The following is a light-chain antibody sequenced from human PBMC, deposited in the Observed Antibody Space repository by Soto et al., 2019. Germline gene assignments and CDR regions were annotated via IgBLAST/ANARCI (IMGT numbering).Light chain of an antibody. V-gene: IGKV1-8*01. CDR2: AAS. CDR1: QDISSY. J-gene: IGKJ4*01. CDR3: QQYYSYPLT. Sequence: AIRMTQSPSSLSASTGDRVTITCRASQDISSYLAWYQQKPGKAPKLLIFAASTLQSGVPSRFSGSKSGTDFTLTISCLQSEDFATYYCQQYYSYPLTFGGGTKVEIK.